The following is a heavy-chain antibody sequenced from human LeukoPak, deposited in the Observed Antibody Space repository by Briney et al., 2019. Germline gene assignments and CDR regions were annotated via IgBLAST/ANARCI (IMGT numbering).Heavy chain of an antibody. CDR3: ARAPPAVSINTYA. CDR2: IFSHGET. V-gene: IGHV3-66*01. Sequence: PGGSLRLSCAASGFTVGNNYMNWVRQAPGKGLEWVSLIFSHGETSYADSVKGRFTISRDNSKNTLYLQMNGLRVEDTAVYYYARAPPAVSINTYAWGQGTLVTVSS. CDR1: GFTVGNNY. D-gene: IGHD2-8*01. J-gene: IGHJ4*02.